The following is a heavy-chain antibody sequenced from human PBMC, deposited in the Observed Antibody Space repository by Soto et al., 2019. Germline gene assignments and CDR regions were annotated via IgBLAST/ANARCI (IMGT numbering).Heavy chain of an antibody. J-gene: IGHJ3*02. CDR1: GFTFSSYA. Sequence: VQLVESGGGVVQPGRSLRLSCAASGFTFSSYAMHWVRQAPGKGLEWVAVISYDGSNKYYADSVKGRFTISRDNSKNTLYLQMNSLRAEDTAVYYCAREVIVVVTAPAFDIWGQGTMVTVSS. V-gene: IGHV3-30-3*01. D-gene: IGHD2-21*02. CDR3: AREVIVVVTAPAFDI. CDR2: ISYDGSNK.